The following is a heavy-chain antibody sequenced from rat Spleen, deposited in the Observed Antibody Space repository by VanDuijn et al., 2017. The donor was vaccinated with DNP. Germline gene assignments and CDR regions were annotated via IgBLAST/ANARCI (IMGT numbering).Heavy chain of an antibody. Sequence: EVQLVESGGGLVQPGRSLKLSCVASGFIFSSYWMYWFRQAPKKGLEWVATISYEGSSTYYRDSVKGRFTTSRDNTKNTLYLQMDSLRSEDTATYYCTTETNYYSGDVGYFDYWGQGLIVTVSS. V-gene: IGHV5-29*01. D-gene: IGHD1-1*01. J-gene: IGHJ2*01. CDR1: GFIFSSYW. CDR2: ISYEGSST. CDR3: TTETNYYSGDVGYFDY.